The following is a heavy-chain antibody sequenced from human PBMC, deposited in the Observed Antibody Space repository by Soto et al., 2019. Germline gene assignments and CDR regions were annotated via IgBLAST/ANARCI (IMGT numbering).Heavy chain of an antibody. D-gene: IGHD2-15*01. J-gene: IGHJ5*02. CDR1: GGSISSSSYY. CDR3: ARHSAGDIVVVVAATPGDWFDP. Sequence: SETLSLTCTVSGGSISSSSYYWGWIRQPPGKGLEWIGSIYYSGSTYYNPSLKSRVTISVDTSKNQFSLKLSSVTAADTAVYYCARHSAGDIVVVVAATPGDWFDPWGQGTLVTVSS. CDR2: IYYSGST. V-gene: IGHV4-39*01.